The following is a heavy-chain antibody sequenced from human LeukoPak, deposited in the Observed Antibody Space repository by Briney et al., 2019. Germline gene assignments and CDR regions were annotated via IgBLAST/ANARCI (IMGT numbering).Heavy chain of an antibody. CDR3: ARDIGGYNYDY. J-gene: IGHJ4*02. D-gene: IGHD5-24*01. V-gene: IGHV3-11*06. CDR2: ISSSTYT. CDR1: GFTFSDYF. Sequence: GGSLRLSCAASGFTFSDYFMSWIRQAPGKGLEWVSYISSSTYTNYADSVKGRFTISRDSAKNSLYLQMNSLRAEDTAVYYCARDIGGYNYDYWGQGTLVTVSS.